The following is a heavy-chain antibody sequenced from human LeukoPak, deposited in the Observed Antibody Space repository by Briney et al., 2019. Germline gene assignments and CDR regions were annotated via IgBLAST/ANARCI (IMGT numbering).Heavy chain of an antibody. Sequence: SETLSLTCTVSGGSISTSNYYWGWIRQPPGKGLEWIGSIYHSGSTYYNPSLKSRVTISVDTSKNQFSLKLSSVTAADTAMYYCVKSGGYGLIDYWGQGTLVTVSS. CDR3: VKSGGYGLIDY. CDR1: GGSISTSNYY. D-gene: IGHD1-26*01. CDR2: IYHSGST. J-gene: IGHJ4*02. V-gene: IGHV4-39*01.